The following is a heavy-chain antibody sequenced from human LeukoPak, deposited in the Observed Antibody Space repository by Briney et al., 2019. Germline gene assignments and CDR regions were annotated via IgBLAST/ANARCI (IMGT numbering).Heavy chain of an antibody. J-gene: IGHJ3*02. D-gene: IGHD6-19*01. CDR3: AGEAGYSSGWGAFDI. CDR2: IYYTGST. CDR1: GGSINSSDYY. Sequence: PSETLSLTCTVSGGSINSSDYYWAWIRQPPGKGLEWIGTIYYTGSTDYNPSLKSRVTISVDTSKNQFSLKLSSVTAADTAVYYCAGEAGYSSGWGAFDIWGQGTMVTVSS. V-gene: IGHV4-39*07.